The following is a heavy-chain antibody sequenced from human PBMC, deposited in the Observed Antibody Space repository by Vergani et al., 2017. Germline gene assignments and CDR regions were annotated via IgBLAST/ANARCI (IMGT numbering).Heavy chain of an antibody. CDR3: AGALRRGWSEPYYFDY. Sequence: EVQLVESGGGLVQPGGSLRLSCAASGFTFSSYWMHWVRQAPGKGLVWVSRINSDGSSTSYADSVKCRFTISRDNAKNSLYLQMNSLRAEDTAVYYCAGALRRGWSEPYYFDYWGQGTLVTVSS. CDR1: GFTFSSYW. V-gene: IGHV3-74*01. CDR2: INSDGSST. J-gene: IGHJ4*02. D-gene: IGHD6-19*01.